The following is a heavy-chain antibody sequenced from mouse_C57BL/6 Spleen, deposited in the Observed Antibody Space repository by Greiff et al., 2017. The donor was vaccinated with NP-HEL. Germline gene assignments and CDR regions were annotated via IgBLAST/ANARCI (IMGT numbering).Heavy chain of an antibody. Sequence: VKLMESGAELAKPGDSVKLSCKASGYTFTSYWMHWVKQRPGQGLEWIGYINPSSGYTKYNQKFKDKATLTADKSSRTAYMQLSSLTYEDSAVYYCARSGGYGNYGDYWGQGTTLTVSS. CDR3: ARSGGYGNYGDY. D-gene: IGHD2-1*01. CDR1: GYTFTSYW. J-gene: IGHJ2*01. CDR2: INPSSGYT. V-gene: IGHV1-7*01.